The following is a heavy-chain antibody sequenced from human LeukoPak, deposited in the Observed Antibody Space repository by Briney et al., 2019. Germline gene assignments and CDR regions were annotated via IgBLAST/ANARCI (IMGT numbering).Heavy chain of an antibody. CDR1: GFTFSDYY. CDR2: ISGSGGST. D-gene: IGHD6-19*01. V-gene: IGHV3-23*01. Sequence: GGSLRLSCAASGFTFSDYYMSWVRQAPGKGLEWVSAISGSGGSTYYADSVKGRFTISRDNSKNTLYLQMNSLRAEDTAVYYCAKVGDIAVAGFIDYWGQGTLVTVSS. J-gene: IGHJ4*02. CDR3: AKVGDIAVAGFIDY.